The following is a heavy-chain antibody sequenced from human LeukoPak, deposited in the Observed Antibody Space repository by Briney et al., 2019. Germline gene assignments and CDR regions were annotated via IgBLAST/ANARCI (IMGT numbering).Heavy chain of an antibody. J-gene: IGHJ4*02. D-gene: IGHD6-19*01. CDR3: AGFQGYSSGFYFDY. CDR1: GGSFSGYY. CDR2: INHSGST. Sequence: PSETLSLTCAVYGGSFSGYYRSWIRQPPGKGLEWIGEINHSGSTNYNPSLKSRVTISVDTSKNQFSLKLSSVTAADTAVYYCAGFQGYSSGFYFDYWGQGTLVTVSS. V-gene: IGHV4-34*01.